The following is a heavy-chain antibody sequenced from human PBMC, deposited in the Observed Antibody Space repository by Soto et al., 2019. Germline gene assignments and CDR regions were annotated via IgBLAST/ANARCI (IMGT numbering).Heavy chain of an antibody. D-gene: IGHD2-15*01. Sequence: ASVKVSCKTSGYTFTDYDINWVRQATGQGLEWIGWMNPNSGETGYAQKFQGRVTMTRSASLSTAYLELSSLRSEDTAVYYCARVAVAARPRWYNWFDPWGQGTLVAVSS. CDR2: MNPNSGET. V-gene: IGHV1-8*01. CDR3: ARVAVAARPRWYNWFDP. CDR1: GYTFTDYD. J-gene: IGHJ5*02.